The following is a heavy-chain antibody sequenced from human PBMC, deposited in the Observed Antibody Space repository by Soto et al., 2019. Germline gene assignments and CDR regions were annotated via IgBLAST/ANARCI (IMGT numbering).Heavy chain of an antibody. V-gene: IGHV3-11*01. CDR3: ARTSYSSGFFNYYYYMDV. CDR1: GFTFSDYY. J-gene: IGHJ6*03. D-gene: IGHD6-19*01. CDR2: ISSSGSTI. Sequence: PGGSLRLSCAASGFTFSDYYMSWIRQAPGKGLEWVSYISSSGSTIYYADSVKGRFTISRDNAKNSLYLQMNSLRAEDTAVYYCARTSYSSGFFNYYYYMDVWGKGTTVTSP.